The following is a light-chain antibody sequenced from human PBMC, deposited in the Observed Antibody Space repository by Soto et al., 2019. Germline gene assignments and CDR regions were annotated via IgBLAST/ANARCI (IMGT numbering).Light chain of an antibody. CDR3: SSYSSSSTLVV. V-gene: IGLV2-14*01. J-gene: IGLJ2*01. Sequence: QSALTQPASVSGSPGQSITISCTGTSSDVGGFLYVSWFQQHPGKAPKLMIYAVSNRPSGISSRFSGSKSGNTASLTISGLQAEDEADYYCSSYSSSSTLVVFGGGTKLTVL. CDR1: SSDVGGFLY. CDR2: AVS.